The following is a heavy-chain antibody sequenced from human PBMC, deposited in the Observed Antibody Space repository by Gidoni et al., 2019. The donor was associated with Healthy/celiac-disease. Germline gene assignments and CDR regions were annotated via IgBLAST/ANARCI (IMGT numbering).Heavy chain of an antibody. J-gene: IGHJ3*02. Sequence: QLQLQESGPGLVKPSETLSLTCTVSGGSISSISYYWGWIRQPPGKGLEWIGSIYYSGSTYYNPSLKSRVTISVDTSKNQFSLKLSSVTAADTAVYYCATVVYSGSPQSPAFDIWGQGTMVTVSS. V-gene: IGHV4-39*01. D-gene: IGHD1-26*01. CDR3: ATVVYSGSPQSPAFDI. CDR1: GGSISSISYY. CDR2: IYYSGST.